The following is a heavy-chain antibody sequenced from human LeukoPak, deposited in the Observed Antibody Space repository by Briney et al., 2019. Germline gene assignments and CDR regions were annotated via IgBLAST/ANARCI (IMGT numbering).Heavy chain of an antibody. D-gene: IGHD3-22*01. J-gene: IGHJ4*02. CDR3: ARLSEYYYDSSGYYYYFDY. CDR1: GYTFTSYG. CDR2: ISAYNGNT. Sequence: ASVKVSCKASGYTFTSYGISWVRQAPGQGLEWMGWISAYNGNTNYAQKLQGRVTMTTDTSTSTAYMELRSLRSDDTAVYYCARLSEYYYDSSGYYYYFDYWGQGTLVTVSS. V-gene: IGHV1-18*01.